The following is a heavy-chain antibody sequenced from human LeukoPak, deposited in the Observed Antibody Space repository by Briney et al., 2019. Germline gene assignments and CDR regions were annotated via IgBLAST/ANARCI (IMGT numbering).Heavy chain of an antibody. V-gene: IGHV1-69*13. CDR3: ARSPLERRYCSGGSCYSWFDP. Sequence: GASVKVSCKASGGTFSSYAISWVRQAPGQGLEWMGGIIPIFGTANYAQKSQGRVTITADESTSTAYMELSSLRSEDTAVYYCARSPLERRYCSGGSCYSWFDPWGQGTLVTVSS. CDR2: IIPIFGTA. CDR1: GGTFSSYA. J-gene: IGHJ5*02. D-gene: IGHD2-15*01.